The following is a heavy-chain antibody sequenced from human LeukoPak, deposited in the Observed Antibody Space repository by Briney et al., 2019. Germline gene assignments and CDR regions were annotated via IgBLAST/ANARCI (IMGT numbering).Heavy chain of an antibody. D-gene: IGHD3-10*01. Sequence: PGGPLRLSCAASGFTFSSYSMNWVRQAPGKGPEWVSYISTTSSTIYYAASVKGRFTISRYNAKNSLYLQMNSLRAEDTAVYYCARDPRTFMVRGVIGWFDPWGQGTLVTVSS. V-gene: IGHV3-48*01. CDR3: ARDPRTFMVRGVIGWFDP. CDR2: ISTTSSTI. CDR1: GFTFSSYS. J-gene: IGHJ5*02.